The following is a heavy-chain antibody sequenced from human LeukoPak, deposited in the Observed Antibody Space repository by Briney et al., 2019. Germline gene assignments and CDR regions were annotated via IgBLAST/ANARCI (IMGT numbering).Heavy chain of an antibody. CDR3: AKGYGSGSYSAFDY. Sequence: GRSLRLSCAASGFTFSSYGMHWVRQAPGKGLEWVAVISYDGSNKYYADSVKGRFTISRDNSKNTLYLQMNSLRAEDTAVYYCAKGYGSGSYSAFDYWGQGTLVTVSS. V-gene: IGHV3-30*18. CDR2: ISYDGSNK. D-gene: IGHD3-10*01. CDR1: GFTFSSYG. J-gene: IGHJ4*02.